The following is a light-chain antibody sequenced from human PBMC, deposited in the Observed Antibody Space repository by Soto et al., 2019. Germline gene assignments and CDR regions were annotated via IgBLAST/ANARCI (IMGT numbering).Light chain of an antibody. J-gene: IGKJ4*01. CDR3: QQYVSSPAT. CDR2: GAS. CDR1: QSVSSSY. Sequence: EIVLTQSPGTLSLSPGERATLSCRASQSVSSSYLAWYQQKPGQAPRLLIYGASSRATGIPDRFSGSGSGTDFTLTISRLEPEDFAVYYCQQYVSSPATFGGGTRWIS. V-gene: IGKV3-20*01.